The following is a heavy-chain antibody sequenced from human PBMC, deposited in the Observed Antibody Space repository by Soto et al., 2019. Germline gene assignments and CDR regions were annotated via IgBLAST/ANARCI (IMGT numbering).Heavy chain of an antibody. CDR2: IYYSGST. V-gene: IGHV4-39*01. J-gene: IGHJ6*02. CDR3: ARGITIFGVVIIDYYYGMDV. CDR1: GGSISSSSYY. Sequence: QLQLQESGPGLVKPSETLSLTCTVSGGSISSSSYYWGWIRQPPGKGLEWIGSIYYSGSTYYNPSLKSRVTISVDTSKNQFSLKLGSVTAADTAVYYCARGITIFGVVIIDYYYGMDVWGQGTTVTVSS. D-gene: IGHD3-3*01.